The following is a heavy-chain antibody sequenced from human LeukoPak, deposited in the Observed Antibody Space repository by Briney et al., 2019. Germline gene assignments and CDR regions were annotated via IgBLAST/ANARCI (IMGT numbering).Heavy chain of an antibody. Sequence: ASVKVSCKASGYTFTGYYMHWVRQAPGQGLEWMGWINPNSGGTNYAQKFQGRVTMTRDTSISTAYMELSRLRSDDTAVYYCARDSYSSSGWFDPWGQGTLVTVSS. J-gene: IGHJ5*02. CDR1: GYTFTGYY. V-gene: IGHV1-2*02. CDR2: INPNSGGT. CDR3: ARDSYSSSGWFDP. D-gene: IGHD6-13*01.